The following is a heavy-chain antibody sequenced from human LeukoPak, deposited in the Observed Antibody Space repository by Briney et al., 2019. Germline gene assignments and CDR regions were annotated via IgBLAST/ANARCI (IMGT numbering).Heavy chain of an antibody. CDR1: GFSFRTYW. V-gene: IGHV3-7*01. CDR2: IKKDGSER. Sequence: GGSLRLSCAASGFSFRTYWMTWVRRAPGKGLEWVADIKKDGSERYYVDSVKGRFTISRDNAKNSVFLQMNSLRVEDTAVYYCSWSGEADWGQGTLVTVSS. CDR3: SWSGEAD. J-gene: IGHJ4*02. D-gene: IGHD3-3*01.